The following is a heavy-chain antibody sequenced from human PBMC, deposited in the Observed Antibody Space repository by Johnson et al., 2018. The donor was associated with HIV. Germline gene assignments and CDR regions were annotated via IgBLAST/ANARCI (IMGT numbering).Heavy chain of an antibody. D-gene: IGHD2-2*03. CDR1: GFTFSNAW. CDR2: IKSKTDDGTT. Sequence: EVQLVESGGGLVQPGGSLRLSCAASGFTFSNAWMNWVRQAPGKGLEWVGRIKSKTDDGTTDYAAPVKGRFTISRDDSKDTLYLHMNSLKTEDPAVYYCTTVCLWICSAAFDFWGQGTMVTVSS. CDR3: TTVCLWICSAAFDF. J-gene: IGHJ3*01. V-gene: IGHV3-15*01.